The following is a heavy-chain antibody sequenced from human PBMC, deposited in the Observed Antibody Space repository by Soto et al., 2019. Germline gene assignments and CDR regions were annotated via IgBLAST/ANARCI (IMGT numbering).Heavy chain of an antibody. CDR3: AALPNIVVVPAAMGVGYYYYMDV. Sequence: ASVKVSCKASGFTFTSSAMQWVRQARGQRLEWIGWIVVGSGNTNYAQKFQERVTITRDMSTSTAYMELSSLRSEDTAVYYCAALPNIVVVPAAMGVGYYYYMDVWGKGTTVTVSS. J-gene: IGHJ6*03. D-gene: IGHD2-2*01. CDR1: GFTFTSSA. CDR2: IVVGSGNT. V-gene: IGHV1-58*02.